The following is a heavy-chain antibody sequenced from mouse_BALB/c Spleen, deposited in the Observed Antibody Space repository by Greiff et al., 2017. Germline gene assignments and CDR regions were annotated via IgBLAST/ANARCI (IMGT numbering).Heavy chain of an antibody. V-gene: IGHV5-9-4*01. J-gene: IGHJ4*01. CDR1: GFTFSSYA. CDR3: ARDQNYYAMDY. CDR2: ISSGGSYT. Sequence: EVKLVESGGGLVKPGGSLKLSCAASGFTFSSYAMSWVRQSPEKRLEWVAEISSGGSYTYYPDTVTGRCTISRDNAKNTLCLEMSCLRSEDTAMYYCARDQNYYAMDYWGQGTSVTVSS.